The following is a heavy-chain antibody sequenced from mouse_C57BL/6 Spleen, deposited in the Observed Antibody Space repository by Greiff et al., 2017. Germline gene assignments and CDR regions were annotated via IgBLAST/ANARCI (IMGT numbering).Heavy chain of an antibody. CDR3: ARSGGQLRLRYYAMDY. CDR2: IYPGDGDT. CDR1: GYAFSSSW. D-gene: IGHD3-2*02. J-gene: IGHJ4*01. V-gene: IGHV1-82*01. Sequence: QVQLQQSGPELVKPGASVKISCKASGYAFSSSWMNWVKQRPGKGLEWIGRIYPGDGDTNYNGKFKGKATLTADKSSSPAYMQLSSLTSEDSAVYFCARSGGQLRLRYYAMDYWGQGTSVTVSS.